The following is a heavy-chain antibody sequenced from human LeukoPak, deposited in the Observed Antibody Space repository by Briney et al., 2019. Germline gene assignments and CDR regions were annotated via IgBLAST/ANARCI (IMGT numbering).Heavy chain of an antibody. Sequence: SVKVSCTVSGYTLTELSMHWVRQAPGKELEWRGGFDPEDGETIYAQKFQGRVTMTEDTSTDTAYMELSSLRSEDTAVYYCATSSVVRGVRFPLDYWGQGTLVTVSS. D-gene: IGHD3-10*01. CDR1: GYTLTELS. CDR3: ATSSVVRGVRFPLDY. CDR2: FDPEDGET. V-gene: IGHV1-24*01. J-gene: IGHJ4*02.